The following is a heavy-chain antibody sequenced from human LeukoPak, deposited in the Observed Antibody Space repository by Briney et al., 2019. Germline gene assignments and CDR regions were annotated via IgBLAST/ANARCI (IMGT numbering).Heavy chain of an antibody. CDR3: AKAGYDFWSGYPKDAFDI. J-gene: IGHJ3*02. V-gene: IGHV1-8*01. CDR2: MNPNSGNT. D-gene: IGHD3-3*01. Sequence: ASVKVSCKASGYTFTSYDINWVRQATGQGLEWMGWMNPNSGNTGYAQKFQGRVTKTRNTSISTAYMELSSLRSEDTAVYYCAKAGYDFWSGYPKDAFDIWGQGTMVTVSS. CDR1: GYTFTSYD.